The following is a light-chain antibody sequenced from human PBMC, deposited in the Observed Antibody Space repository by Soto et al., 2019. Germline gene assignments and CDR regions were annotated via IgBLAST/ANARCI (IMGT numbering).Light chain of an antibody. CDR2: GTS. Sequence: EIVLTQSPGTLSLSPGERATLSCRASQSFSSNYLAWYQQKPGQAPRLLIYGTSSRATGIPDRFSGSGSGTDFTLTISRLEPEDFAVYYCQQYGSSRRFGQGTKVDIK. J-gene: IGKJ1*01. V-gene: IGKV3-20*01. CDR3: QQYGSSRR. CDR1: QSFSSNY.